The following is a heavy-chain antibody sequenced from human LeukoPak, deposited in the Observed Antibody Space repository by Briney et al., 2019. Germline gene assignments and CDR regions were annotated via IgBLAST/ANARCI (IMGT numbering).Heavy chain of an antibody. CDR1: GYTFTGYY. CDR3: AREICSSTSCYANYYYGMDV. CDR2: INPNSGGT. V-gene: IGHV1-2*02. D-gene: IGHD2-2*01. J-gene: IGHJ6*02. Sequence: ASVKVSCKASGYTFTGYYMHWVRQAPGQGLEWMGWINPNSGGTNYAQKFQGRVTMTRDTSISTAYMELSSLRSEDTAVYYCAREICSSTSCYANYYYGMDVWGQGTTVTVSS.